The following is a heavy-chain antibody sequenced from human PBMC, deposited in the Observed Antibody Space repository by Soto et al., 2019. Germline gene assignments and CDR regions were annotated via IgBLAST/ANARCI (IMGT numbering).Heavy chain of an antibody. CDR2: IYYSGST. Sequence: QVQLQESGPGLVKPSQTLSLTCTVSGGSISSGGYYWSWIRQHPGKGLEWIGYIYYSGSTYYNPSLKSRVTISVDTSKNQFSLKLSSVTAADTAVYYCARVPKGAEGYYYDRGGDAFDIWGQGTMVTVSS. CDR3: ARVPKGAEGYYYDRGGDAFDI. CDR1: GGSISSGGYY. D-gene: IGHD3-10*02. V-gene: IGHV4-31*03. J-gene: IGHJ3*02.